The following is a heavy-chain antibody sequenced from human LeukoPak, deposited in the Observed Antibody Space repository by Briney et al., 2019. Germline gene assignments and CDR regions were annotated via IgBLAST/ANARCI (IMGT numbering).Heavy chain of an antibody. Sequence: GGSLRLSCAASGFTFSNYAMSWVRQAPGKGLEWVSAISGSGGSTYYADSVKGRFTISRDNSKNTLYLQMNSLRAEDTAVYYCAKDLWSSSSGVSFDYWGQGTLVTASS. CDR2: ISGSGGST. CDR1: GFTFSNYA. V-gene: IGHV3-23*01. J-gene: IGHJ4*02. CDR3: AKDLWSSSSGVSFDY. D-gene: IGHD6-6*01.